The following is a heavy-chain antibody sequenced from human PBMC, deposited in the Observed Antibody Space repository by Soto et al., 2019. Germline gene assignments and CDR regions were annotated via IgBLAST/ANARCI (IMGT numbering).Heavy chain of an antibody. CDR3: ARAYDYVWGSYRSRDYYYGMDV. Sequence: SVKVSCEASGGTFSSYAISWVRQAPVQGLEWMGGIIPIFGTANYAQKFQGRVTITADESTSTAYMELSSLRSEDTAVYYCARAYDYVWGSYRSRDYYYGMDVWGQGTTVTVS. J-gene: IGHJ6*02. V-gene: IGHV1-69*13. D-gene: IGHD3-16*02. CDR1: GGTFSSYA. CDR2: IIPIFGTA.